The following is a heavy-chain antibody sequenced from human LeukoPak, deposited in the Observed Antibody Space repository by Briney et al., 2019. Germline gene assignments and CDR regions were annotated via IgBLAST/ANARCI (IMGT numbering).Heavy chain of an antibody. V-gene: IGHV3-23*01. Sequence: GGSLRLSCAASEFTFSNYAMNWVRQAPGKGLEWISGISGGGGSTYYADSVKGRFTISRDNSKNTLYLQMDSLRAEDTALYYCAKGSGINHYHWIDPWGQGTLVTVSS. CDR3: AKGSGINHYHWIDP. CDR1: EFTFSNYA. CDR2: ISGGGGST. D-gene: IGHD1-14*01. J-gene: IGHJ5*02.